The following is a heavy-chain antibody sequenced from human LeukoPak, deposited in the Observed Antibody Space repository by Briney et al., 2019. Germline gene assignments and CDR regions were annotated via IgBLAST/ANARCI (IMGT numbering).Heavy chain of an antibody. D-gene: IGHD2-2*02. J-gene: IGHJ4*02. CDR1: GFAFSNFA. CDR3: AKSRSSSSTSCYNY. V-gene: IGHV3-23*01. Sequence: GGSLRLSCAASGFAFSNFAMSWVRQAPGKGLEWVSAISAGGDNKYYADSVKGRCTISRDNSKNTLYVEMNSLRADDTAIYYCAKSRSSSSTSCYNYWGQGTLVTVSS. CDR2: ISAGGDNK.